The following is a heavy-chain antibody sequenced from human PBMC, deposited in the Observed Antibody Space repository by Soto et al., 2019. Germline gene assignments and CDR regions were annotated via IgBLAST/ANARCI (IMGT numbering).Heavy chain of an antibody. CDR3: VRENHRCIQMRYFHL. CDR1: GGTFSSYT. J-gene: IGHJ2*01. CDR2: IIPIFGTA. V-gene: IGHV1-69*12. D-gene: IGHD5-18*01. Sequence: QVQLVQSGAEVKKPGSSVTVSCKASGGTFSSYTISWVRQAPGQGLEWMGGIIPIFGTANYAQKFQGRVTITGDESSRTAYNELRSLRSEDTAVYYCVRENHRCIQMRYFHLCGRGALVTVSS.